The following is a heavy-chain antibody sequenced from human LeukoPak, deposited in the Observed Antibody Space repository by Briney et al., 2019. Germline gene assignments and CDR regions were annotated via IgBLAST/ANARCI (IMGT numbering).Heavy chain of an antibody. CDR1: GYTLTELS. J-gene: IGHJ4*02. D-gene: IGHD3-3*01. Sequence: ASVKVSCKVSGYTLTELSMHWVRQAPGKGVEWMGGFDPEDGETIYAQKFQGRVTMTEDTSTDTAYMELSSLRSEDTAVYYCVAELRFLEWLGNYWGQGTLVTVSS. CDR2: FDPEDGET. CDR3: VAELRFLEWLGNY. V-gene: IGHV1-24*01.